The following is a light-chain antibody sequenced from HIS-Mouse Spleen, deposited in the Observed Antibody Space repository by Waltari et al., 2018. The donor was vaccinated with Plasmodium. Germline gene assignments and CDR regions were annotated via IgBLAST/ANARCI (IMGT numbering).Light chain of an antibody. Sequence: SYELTQPPSVSVSPGQTARITCSGEALPKKYAYWYQQKSGQAPLLVIYEDSKRPPGIPERFSGSSSGTMATLTISGAQVEDEADYYCYSTDSSGNHRVFGGGTKLTVL. CDR1: ALPKKY. J-gene: IGLJ3*02. CDR3: YSTDSSGNHRV. CDR2: EDS. V-gene: IGLV3-10*01.